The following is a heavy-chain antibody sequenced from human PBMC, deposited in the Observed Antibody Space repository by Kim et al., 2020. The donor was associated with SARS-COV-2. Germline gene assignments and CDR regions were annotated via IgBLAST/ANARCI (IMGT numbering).Heavy chain of an antibody. CDR1: AGSISSSSYY. CDR2: IYYSGRT. D-gene: IGHD2-15*01. Sequence: SETLSLTCTVSAGSISSSSYYWGWIRQPPGKGLECIGSIYYSGRTYYSPSLQSRVTISVDTSKDQFSLRLSSVTAADTAVYYCARTVGYCSGGGCYSDSWGQGTGSPSPQ. V-gene: IGHV4-39*01. J-gene: IGHJ4*02. CDR3: ARTVGYCSGGGCYSDS.